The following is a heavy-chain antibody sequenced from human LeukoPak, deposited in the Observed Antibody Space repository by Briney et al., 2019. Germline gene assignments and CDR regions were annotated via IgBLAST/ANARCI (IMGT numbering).Heavy chain of an antibody. V-gene: IGHV5-51*04. Sequence: GASLKISCKGSGYSFTNYWIAWVRQMPGKGLGGMGIIYPVDSATSYSTSFRGQVTISGAQPISPAYLQWTSREASATARYSGTRARYYGHTYYFDYWCQGTLVTVSS. CDR2: IYPVDSAT. CDR1: GYSFTNYW. CDR3: TRARYYGHTYYFDY. J-gene: IGHJ4*02. D-gene: IGHD4-17*01.